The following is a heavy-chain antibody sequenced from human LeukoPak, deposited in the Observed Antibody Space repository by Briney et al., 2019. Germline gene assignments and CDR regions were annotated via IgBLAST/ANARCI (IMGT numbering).Heavy chain of an antibody. Sequence: ASVKVSCKASGYTFTSYYMHWVRQAPGQGLEWMGIINPSGGSTSYAQKLQGRDTMTRDTSTSTVYKELSSLRSEDTAVYYCARGYSSSWWDYYYYMDVWGKGTTVTVSS. CDR2: INPSGGST. D-gene: IGHD6-13*01. CDR3: ARGYSSSWWDYYYYMDV. V-gene: IGHV1-46*01. J-gene: IGHJ6*03. CDR1: GYTFTSYY.